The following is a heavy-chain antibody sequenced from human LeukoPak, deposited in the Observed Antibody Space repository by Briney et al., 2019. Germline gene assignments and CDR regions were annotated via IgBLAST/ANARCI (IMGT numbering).Heavy chain of an antibody. V-gene: IGHV2-70*17. J-gene: IGHJ4*02. CDR2: IDWDDDK. Sequence: RASGPTLVKPTQTLTLTCTSSGFSLSTSGVGVGWIRQPPGKALEWLARIDWDDDKFYSTSLKTRLTISKDTSKNQVVLTMTNMDPVDTATYYCARSIGYGYEFDYWGQGTLVTVSS. D-gene: IGHD5-18*01. CDR1: GFSLSTSGVG. CDR3: ARSIGYGYEFDY.